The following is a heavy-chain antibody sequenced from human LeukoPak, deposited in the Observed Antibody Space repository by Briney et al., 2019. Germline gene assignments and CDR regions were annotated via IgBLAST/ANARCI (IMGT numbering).Heavy chain of an antibody. J-gene: IGHJ4*02. CDR2: CDSEDGET. Sequence: ASVTVSRKGSVYTLPELSIHGVRQPPGKGLEGMGGCDSEDGETVYAQQFQGRVHVPEDTSTGTAYMELSSLRSEDTAVYYCAVPHFNGYNNNWYSYFFDYWGQGTLLTVSS. V-gene: IGHV1-24*01. CDR1: VYTLPELS. CDR3: AVPHFNGYNNNWYSYFFDY. D-gene: IGHD6-13*01.